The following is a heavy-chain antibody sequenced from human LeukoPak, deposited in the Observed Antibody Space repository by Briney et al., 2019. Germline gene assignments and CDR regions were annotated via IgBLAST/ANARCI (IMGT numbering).Heavy chain of an antibody. V-gene: IGHV3-48*03. D-gene: IGHD3-22*01. CDR1: GFTFISYE. CDR3: ARIGAYYDLDY. CDR2: ISGSGSSI. J-gene: IGHJ4*02. Sequence: PGGSLRLSCAASGFTFISYEMNWVRQAPGKGLEWVSYISGSGSSIYYADSVKGRFTISGDNAKNSLYLQMNSLRAEDTAVYYCARIGAYYDLDYWGQGTLVTVSS.